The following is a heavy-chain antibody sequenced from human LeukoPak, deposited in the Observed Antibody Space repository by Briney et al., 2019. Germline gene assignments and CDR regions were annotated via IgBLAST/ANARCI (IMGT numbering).Heavy chain of an antibody. Sequence: SETLSLTCTVSGGSISGYYWSWIRQPAGKGLEWIGRIYTCESINYNPTLKSRITMSVDTSKNQISLRLSSVTAADTAVYFCARDDLVYSVHHGMDVWGRGITVTVSS. J-gene: IGHJ6*02. CDR3: ARDDLVYSVHHGMDV. V-gene: IGHV4-4*07. CDR2: IYTCESI. CDR1: GGSISGYY. D-gene: IGHD2-15*01.